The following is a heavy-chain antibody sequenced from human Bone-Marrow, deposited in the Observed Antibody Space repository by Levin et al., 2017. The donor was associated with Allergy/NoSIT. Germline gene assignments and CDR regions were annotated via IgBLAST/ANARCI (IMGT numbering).Heavy chain of an antibody. D-gene: IGHD6-19*01. CDR2: MSSSSSTI. CDR3: ARGQWLAPIDY. Sequence: GGSLRLSCAASGFTFSSYSMNWVRQAPGKGLEWVSYMSSSSSTIYYADSVKGRFTISRDNAKNSLYLQMNSLRAEDTAVYYCARGQWLAPIDYWGQGTLVTVSS. J-gene: IGHJ4*02. V-gene: IGHV3-48*01. CDR1: GFTFSSYS.